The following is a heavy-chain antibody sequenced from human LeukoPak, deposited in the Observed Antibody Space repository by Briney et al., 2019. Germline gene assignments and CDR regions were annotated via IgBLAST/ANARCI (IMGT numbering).Heavy chain of an antibody. CDR3: AIMHPYYDGSGYWVQ. J-gene: IGHJ4*02. Sequence: PGGSLRLSCAASGFSFTNYAMSWVRQAPARGPEWLSSMKGGGETFYADSVKGRFTLSRDDSRNTVYMQMNSLRAEDTALYYCAIMHPYYDGSGYWVQWGQGTLVTVSS. CDR1: GFSFTNYA. D-gene: IGHD3-22*01. CDR2: MKGGGET. V-gene: IGHV3-23*01.